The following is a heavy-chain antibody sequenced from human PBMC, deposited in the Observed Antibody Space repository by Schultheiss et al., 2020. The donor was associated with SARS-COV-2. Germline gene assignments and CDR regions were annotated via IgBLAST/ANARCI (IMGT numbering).Heavy chain of an antibody. V-gene: IGHV1-2*02. D-gene: IGHD2-2*01. CDR2: INPNSGGT. Sequence: GESLKISCKASGYTFTGYYMNWVRQAPGQGLEWMGWINPNSGGTNYAQKFQGRVTMTSDTSISTAYMELSRLRTDDTAVYYCAIPGAYAGTYFDYWGQGTLVTVSS. CDR1: GYTFTGYY. J-gene: IGHJ4*02. CDR3: AIPGAYAGTYFDY.